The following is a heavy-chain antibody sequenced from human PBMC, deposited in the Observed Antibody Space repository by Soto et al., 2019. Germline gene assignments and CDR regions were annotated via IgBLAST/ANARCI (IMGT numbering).Heavy chain of an antibody. J-gene: IGHJ4*02. CDR3: TRGVCFDY. CDR1: GFTFSNYW. CDR2: IDRDGSST. D-gene: IGHD2-8*01. Sequence: EVQLVESGGGLVQPGGSLRLSCAASGFTFSNYWMHWVRQAPGKGLVWVSRIDRDGSSTNYADSVKGRFTISRDNAKNTLSLHMNRLRPEDTAVYYCTRGVCFDYWGQGTRVTVSS. V-gene: IGHV3-74*01.